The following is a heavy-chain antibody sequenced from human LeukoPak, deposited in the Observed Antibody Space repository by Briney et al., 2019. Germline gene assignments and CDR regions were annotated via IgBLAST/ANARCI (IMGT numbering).Heavy chain of an antibody. CDR1: GESLSKYY. D-gene: IGHD1-26*01. CDR2: INHRGST. V-gene: IGHV4-34*01. Sequence: PSETLSLTCAVYGESLSKYYWTWIRQSPGKGLEWIGEINHRGSTNLNPSLKSRVTLSVDTSKHQFSLKLTSVAAADAAVYYCASSVGSTDYWGQGTLVTVSS. J-gene: IGHJ4*02. CDR3: ASSVGSTDY.